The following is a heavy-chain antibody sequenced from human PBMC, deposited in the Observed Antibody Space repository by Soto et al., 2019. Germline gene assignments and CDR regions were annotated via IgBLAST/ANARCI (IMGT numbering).Heavy chain of an antibody. CDR2: FDPADGDT. Sequence: APTEASSKVSGQTHSDLSMHWVRQFPRKGREWMGGFDPADGDTIYAQKCQGRVTMTEDTSTDTAYMELSSLRCEDTAVYHCATDFRMGRGVIGYLGQGTLVTVSS. CDR1: GQTHSDLS. J-gene: IGHJ4*02. V-gene: IGHV1-24*01. D-gene: IGHD3-10*01. CDR3: ATDFRMGRGVIGY.